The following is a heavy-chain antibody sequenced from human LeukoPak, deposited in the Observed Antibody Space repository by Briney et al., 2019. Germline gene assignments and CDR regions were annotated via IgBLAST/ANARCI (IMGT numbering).Heavy chain of an antibody. J-gene: IGHJ4*02. CDR2: ISGSGGTT. D-gene: IGHD3-10*01. V-gene: IGHV3-23*01. Sequence: GGSLRLSCAASGFTFSSYGMSWVRQAPGKGLEWVSAISGSGGTTYYADSVKGRFTISRDNSKNMLYLEVISLTADDTAVYYCAKDDAWLRFGEWSQGTLVTVSS. CDR3: AKDDAWLRFGE. CDR1: GFTFSSYG.